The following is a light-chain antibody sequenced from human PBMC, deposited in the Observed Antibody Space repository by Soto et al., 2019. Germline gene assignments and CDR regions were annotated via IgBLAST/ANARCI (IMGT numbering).Light chain of an antibody. CDR2: GAS. Sequence: IVMTQSPATLSVSPGERATLSCRASESVSDNLAWYQQRRGQAPRLLIFGASTRATGIPARFSGSGSGTGFTLTISSLQSEDFAVYHCQQYNSWPPKWTFGQGTKV. CDR3: QQYNSWPPKWT. CDR1: ESVSDN. V-gene: IGKV3-15*01. J-gene: IGKJ1*01.